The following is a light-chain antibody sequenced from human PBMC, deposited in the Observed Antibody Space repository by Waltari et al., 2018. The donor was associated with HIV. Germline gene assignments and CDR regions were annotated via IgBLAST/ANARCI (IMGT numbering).Light chain of an antibody. V-gene: IGKV3-20*01. CDR2: AAS. J-gene: IGKJ1*01. CDR3: QQYGGSHWT. Sequence: EIVLTPSPVTLSLSPGERATLSCRASQSVSSSYLGWYQQRPGQAPRLLIYAASGMATDIPDRFSGSGSGTEFTLTIDRLEPEDFAVYYCQQYGGSHWTFGQGTRVEVK. CDR1: QSVSSSY.